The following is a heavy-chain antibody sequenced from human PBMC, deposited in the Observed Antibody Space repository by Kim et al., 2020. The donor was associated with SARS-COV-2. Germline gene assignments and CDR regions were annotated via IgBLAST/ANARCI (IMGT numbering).Heavy chain of an antibody. CDR1: GGSISSGGYY. CDR2: IYYSGST. V-gene: IGHV4-31*03. CDR3: ASSGRGLSDYYVYYYYYMDV. Sequence: SETLSLTCTVSGGSISSGGYYWSWIRQHPGKGLEWIGYIYYSGSTYYNPSLKSRVTISVDTSKNQFSLKLSSVTAADTAVYYCASSGRGLSDYYVYYYYYMDVWGKGTTVTVSS. J-gene: IGHJ6*03. D-gene: IGHD2-21*02.